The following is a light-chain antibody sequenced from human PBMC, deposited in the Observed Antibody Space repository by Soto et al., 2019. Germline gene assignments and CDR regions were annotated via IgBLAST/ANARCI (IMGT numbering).Light chain of an antibody. CDR3: TSYTSSSTLEV. CDR2: DVS. V-gene: IGLV2-14*01. CDR1: SSDVGGYNY. J-gene: IGLJ2*01. Sequence: QSVLTQPASVSGSPGQSITISCTGTSSDVGGYNYVSWYQQHPGKAPKLMIYDVSYRPSGVSNRFSGSKSGITASLTISGLQAEDEADYYCTSYTSSSTLEVFGGGTKVTVL.